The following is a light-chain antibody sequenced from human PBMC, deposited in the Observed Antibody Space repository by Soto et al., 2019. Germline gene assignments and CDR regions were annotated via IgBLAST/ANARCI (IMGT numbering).Light chain of an antibody. J-gene: IGLJ2*01. CDR3: SSYTGGSTLVV. V-gene: IGLV2-14*01. CDR2: DVS. CDR1: SSDVGGYNY. Sequence: QSALTQPASVSGSPGQSITISCTGTSSDVGGYNYVSWYQQHPGKAPKLMIYDVSNRPSGVSNRFSGSKSGNTASLTISGLQDEDEADYYCSSYTGGSTLVVFGGGTQVTVL.